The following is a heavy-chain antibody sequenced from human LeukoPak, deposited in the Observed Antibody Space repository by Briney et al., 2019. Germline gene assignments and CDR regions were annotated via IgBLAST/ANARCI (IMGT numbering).Heavy chain of an antibody. D-gene: IGHD3-16*01. J-gene: IGHJ6*02. Sequence: PGGSLRLSCGAFGFTFSSYSMNWARQAPGKGLEWVASINHNGNVNYYVDSVKGRFTISRDNAKNSLYLQMSNLRAEDTAVYFCARGGGLDVWGQGATVTVSS. CDR2: INHNGNVN. CDR3: ARGGGLDV. CDR1: GFTFSSYS. V-gene: IGHV3-7*03.